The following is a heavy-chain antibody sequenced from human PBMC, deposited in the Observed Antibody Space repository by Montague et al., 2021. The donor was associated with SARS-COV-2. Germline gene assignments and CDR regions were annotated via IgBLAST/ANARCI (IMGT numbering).Heavy chain of an antibody. CDR2: IYYSGST. Sequence: SETLSLTCTVSGGSTSSYYWSWIRQPLGKGLEWIGCIYYSGSTNYNPSLKSRVTISVDTSKTQFSLKLNSVTAADTAVYYCARTIVVVSAGSRYFDLWGRGTLVTVSS. D-gene: IGHD2-2*01. CDR1: GGSTSSYY. CDR3: ARTIVVVSAGSRYFDL. V-gene: IGHV4-59*01. J-gene: IGHJ2*01.